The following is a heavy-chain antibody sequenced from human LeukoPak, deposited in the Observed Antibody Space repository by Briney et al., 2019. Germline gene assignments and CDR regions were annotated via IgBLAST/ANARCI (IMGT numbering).Heavy chain of an antibody. J-gene: IGHJ6*03. CDR2: IYYSGST. V-gene: IGHV4-59*01. D-gene: IGHD2-2*01. CDR1: GGSISSYY. Sequence: SETLSLICTVSGGSISSYYWIWIRQPPGKGLEWIGYIYYSGSTNYNPSLKSRVTISVDTSKNQFSLKLSSVTAADTAVYYCASFGVPDALDYYYMDGWGKGTTVTVSS. CDR3: ASFGVPDALDYYYMDG.